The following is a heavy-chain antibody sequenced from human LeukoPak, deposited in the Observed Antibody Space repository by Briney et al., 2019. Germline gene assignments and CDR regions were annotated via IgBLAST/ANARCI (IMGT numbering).Heavy chain of an antibody. CDR2: IYSGGST. V-gene: IGHV3-53*01. CDR3: ARVTSSSWYYYFDY. D-gene: IGHD6-13*01. Sequence: GGSLRLSCAASGFTVSSNYMSWVRQAPGKGLEWVSVIYSGGSTYYADFVKGRFTISRDNSKNTLYLQMNSLRAEDTAVYYCARVTSSSWYYYFDYWGQGTLVTVSS. J-gene: IGHJ4*02. CDR1: GFTVSSNY.